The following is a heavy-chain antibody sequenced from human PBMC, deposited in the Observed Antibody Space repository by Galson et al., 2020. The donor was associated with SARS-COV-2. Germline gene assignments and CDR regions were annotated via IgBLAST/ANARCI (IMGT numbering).Heavy chain of an antibody. Sequence: ESLKISCQGSGYSFDNYWVAWVRQMPGKGLEWMGIIFPGDSDTRYSPSFQGQVTMSADKSIKTVYLQWSRLKASDTAMYYCATGGNNFDFWGQGTLVTVSS. D-gene: IGHD3-10*01. CDR3: ATGGNNFDF. CDR2: IFPGDSDT. V-gene: IGHV5-51*01. J-gene: IGHJ4*02. CDR1: GYSFDNYW.